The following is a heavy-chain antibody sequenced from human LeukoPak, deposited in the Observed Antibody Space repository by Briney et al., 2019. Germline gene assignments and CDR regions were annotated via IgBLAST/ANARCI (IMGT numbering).Heavy chain of an antibody. V-gene: IGHV3-53*04. D-gene: IGHD3-22*01. Sequence: LRLSXAASGFXVSSNYMSWVRQAPGKGLEWVSVIYSGGSTYYADSVKGRFTISRHNSKNTLYLQMNSLRAEDTAVYYCARDSYDSSVYPYHAFDIWGQGTMSPSLQ. CDR3: ARDSYDSSVYPYHAFDI. CDR1: GFXVSSNY. CDR2: IYSGGST. J-gene: IGHJ3*02.